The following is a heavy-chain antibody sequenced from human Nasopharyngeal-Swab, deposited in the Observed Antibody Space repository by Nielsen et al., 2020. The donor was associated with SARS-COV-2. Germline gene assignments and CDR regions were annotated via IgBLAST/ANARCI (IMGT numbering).Heavy chain of an antibody. CDR3: ARARGINLGLGVVGDMDV. J-gene: IGHJ6*03. Sequence: GASLKISCAASCFTFSSYDMHWVRQVTVKGLEWVSSIGTEGDTHYPDSVKGRFTISRENAKSSLYLQMNIVRAEDTGVYYCARARGINLGLGVVGDMDVWGKGTTVTVSS. D-gene: IGHD3-3*01. CDR2: IGTEGDT. CDR1: CFTFSSYD. V-gene: IGHV3-13*01.